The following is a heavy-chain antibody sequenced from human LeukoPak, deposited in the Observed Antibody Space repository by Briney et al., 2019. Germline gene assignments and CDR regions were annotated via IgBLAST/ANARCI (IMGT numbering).Heavy chain of an antibody. CDR2: ISAYNGNT. Sequence: EASVKVSCKASGYTFTSYGISWVRQAPGQGLEWMGWISAYNGNTNYAQRLQGRVTMTTDTSTSTAYMELRSLRSDDTAVYYCARASSSWFDAYYYYMDVWGKGTTVTVSS. V-gene: IGHV1-18*01. CDR3: ARASSSWFDAYYYYMDV. J-gene: IGHJ6*03. D-gene: IGHD6-13*01. CDR1: GYTFTSYG.